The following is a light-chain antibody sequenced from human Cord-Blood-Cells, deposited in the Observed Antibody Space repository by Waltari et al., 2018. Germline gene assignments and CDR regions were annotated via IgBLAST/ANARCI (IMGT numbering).Light chain of an antibody. CDR3: SSYTSSSTYV. J-gene: IGLJ1*01. CDR2: EVS. CDR1: STDVGGYHS. V-gene: IGLV2-14*01. Sequence: QSALTQPASASGSPGQALTLPCTGNSTDVGGYHSASWYQQPPGKAPKLMIYEVSNRPSGVSNRFSGSKSGNTASLTISGLQAEDEADYYCSSYTSSSTYVFGTGTKVTVL.